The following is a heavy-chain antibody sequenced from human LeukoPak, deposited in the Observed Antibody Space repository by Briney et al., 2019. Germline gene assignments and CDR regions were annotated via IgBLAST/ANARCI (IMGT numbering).Heavy chain of an antibody. CDR3: ARRGSYDTSGYLFDH. Sequence: GGSLRLSCAASGFTFSSYEMNWVRQAPGKGLEWVSYISTSGSPIYYGNSVKGRFTISRDNAKNSLYLQMNSLRAEDTALYYCARRGSYDTSGYLFDHRGQGTMVTVSS. CDR1: GFTFSSYE. J-gene: IGHJ4*02. V-gene: IGHV3-48*03. D-gene: IGHD3-22*01. CDR2: ISTSGSPI.